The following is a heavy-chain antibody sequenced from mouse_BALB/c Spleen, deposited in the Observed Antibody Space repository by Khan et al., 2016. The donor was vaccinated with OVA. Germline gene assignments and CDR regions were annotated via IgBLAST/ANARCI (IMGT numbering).Heavy chain of an antibody. CDR1: GYTFTTAG. J-gene: IGHJ4*01. Sequence: QIQLVQSGPELKKPGETVRISCKASGYTFTTAGMQWVQKMLGKGLKWIGWINTHSGVPKYAEDFKGRFAFSLETSASTVYLQITNLINEDTSTYFSAEGEATDYRNGGSAMDYWGQGTTVTVSS. CDR2: INTHSGVP. V-gene: IGHV9-4*02. D-gene: IGHD2-5*01. CDR3: AEGEATDYRNGGSAMDY.